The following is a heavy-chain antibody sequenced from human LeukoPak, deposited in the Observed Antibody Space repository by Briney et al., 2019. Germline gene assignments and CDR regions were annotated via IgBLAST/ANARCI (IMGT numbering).Heavy chain of an antibody. D-gene: IGHD3-22*01. Sequence: SETLSLTCTVSGYSISSGYYWGWIRQPPGKGLEWIGSIYHSGSTYYNPSLKSRVTISLDTSKNQFSLKLSSVTAADTAVYYCARSGYYYDSSGYFPTLDYWAQGTLVTVSS. J-gene: IGHJ4*02. CDR3: ARSGYYYDSSGYFPTLDY. CDR1: GYSISSGYY. V-gene: IGHV4-38-2*02. CDR2: IYHSGST.